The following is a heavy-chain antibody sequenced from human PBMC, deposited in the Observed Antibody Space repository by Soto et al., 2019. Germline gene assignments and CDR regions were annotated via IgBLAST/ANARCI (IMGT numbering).Heavy chain of an antibody. J-gene: IGHJ3*02. CDR2: INHSGST. CDR1: GGSFSGYY. CDR3: ARLPLGEFTVTTDDAFDI. D-gene: IGHD4-17*01. V-gene: IGHV4-34*01. Sequence: SETLSLTCAVYGGSFSGYYWSWIRQPPGKGLEWIGEINHSGSTNYNPSLKSRVTISVDTSKNQFSLKLSSVTAADTAVYYCARLPLGEFTVTTDDAFDIWGQGTMVTVSS.